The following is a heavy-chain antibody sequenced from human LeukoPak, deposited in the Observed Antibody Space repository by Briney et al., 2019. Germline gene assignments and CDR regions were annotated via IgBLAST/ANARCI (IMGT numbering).Heavy chain of an antibody. D-gene: IGHD2-15*01. J-gene: IGHJ4*02. CDR2: IKSKTDGGTT. Sequence: GGSLRLSCAASGFTFSSYDMHWVRQAPGKGLEWVGRIKSKTDGGTTDYAAPVKGRFTISRDDSKNTLYLQMNSLKTEDTAVYYCTTGGAEVVAATGTDYWGQGTLVTVSS. V-gene: IGHV3-15*01. CDR3: TTGGAEVVAATGTDY. CDR1: GFTFSSYD.